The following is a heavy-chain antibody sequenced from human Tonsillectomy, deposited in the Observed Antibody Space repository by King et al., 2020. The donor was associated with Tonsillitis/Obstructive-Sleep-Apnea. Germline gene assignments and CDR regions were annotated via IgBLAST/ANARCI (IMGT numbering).Heavy chain of an antibody. V-gene: IGHV2-70*11. CDR3: ARMVERCSSTDCYTYQYDSYYMDV. Sequence: VTLKESGPALVKPPQTLTLTCTFSGFSPSTSGMCVRWIRQPPEKALEWLARIDWEDDKYYSTSLKTRLTISKDISKNQVVLTMNNMGPVDTATYCCARMVERCSSTDCYTYQYDSYYMDVWGKGTTVTVSS. D-gene: IGHD2-2*02. CDR2: IDWEDDK. CDR1: GFSPSTSGMC. J-gene: IGHJ6*03.